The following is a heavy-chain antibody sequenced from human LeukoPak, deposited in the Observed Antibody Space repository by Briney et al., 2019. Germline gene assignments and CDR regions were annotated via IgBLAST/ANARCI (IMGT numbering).Heavy chain of an antibody. Sequence: ASVKVSCKASGGTFSSYAISWVRQAPGQGLEWMGGIIPIFGTANYAQESQGRVTITADESTSTAYMELSSLRSEDTAVYYCARAGGSGWSGFDYWGQGTLVTVSS. V-gene: IGHV1-69*13. D-gene: IGHD6-19*01. CDR1: GGTFSSYA. CDR2: IIPIFGTA. CDR3: ARAGGSGWSGFDY. J-gene: IGHJ4*02.